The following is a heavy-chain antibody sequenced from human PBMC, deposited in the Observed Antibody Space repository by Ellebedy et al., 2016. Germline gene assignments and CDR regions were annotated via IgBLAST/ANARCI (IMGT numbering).Heavy chain of an antibody. J-gene: IGHJ5*02. D-gene: IGHD3-22*01. V-gene: IGHV1-18*01. CDR1: GYTFTSYG. CDR2: ISAYNGNT. CDR3: ARDGIVVVTHNWFDP. Sequence: ASVKVSCKASGYTFTSYGISWVRQAPGQGLEWMEWISAYNGNTNYAQKLPGRVTMTTDTSTSTAYMELRSLRSDDTAVYYCARDGIVVVTHNWFDPWGQGTLVTVSS.